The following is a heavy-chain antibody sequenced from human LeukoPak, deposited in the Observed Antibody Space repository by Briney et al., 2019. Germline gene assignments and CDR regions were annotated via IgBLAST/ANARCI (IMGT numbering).Heavy chain of an antibody. CDR3: AGGTINRYQFQDY. Sequence: PSETLSLTCTVSGGSISSSSYFWGWIRQPPGKGLEWIGTIYYSGSTYYNPSLKSRVTISVDTSKNQFSLKLSSVTAADTAVYYCAGGTINRYQFQDYWGQGTLVTVSS. CDR2: IYYSGST. D-gene: IGHD5-12*01. V-gene: IGHV4-39*01. CDR1: GGSISSSSYF. J-gene: IGHJ4*02.